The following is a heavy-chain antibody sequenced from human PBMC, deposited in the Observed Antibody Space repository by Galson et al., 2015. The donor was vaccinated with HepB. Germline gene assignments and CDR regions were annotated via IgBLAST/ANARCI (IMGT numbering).Heavy chain of an antibody. V-gene: IGHV3-48*04. J-gene: IGHJ6*02. CDR1: GFTFSSYS. D-gene: IGHD3-16*01. Sequence: SLRLSCAASGFTFSSYSMNWVRQAPGKGLEWVSYISSSSTIYYADSVKGRFTISRDNAKNSLYLQMNSLRAEDTAVYYCARFGGDYYYGMDVWGQGTTVTVSS. CDR3: ARFGGDYYYGMDV. CDR2: ISSSSTI.